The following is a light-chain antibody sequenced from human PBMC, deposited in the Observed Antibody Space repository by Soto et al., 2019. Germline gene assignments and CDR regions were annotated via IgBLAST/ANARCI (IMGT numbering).Light chain of an antibody. V-gene: IGKV1-5*01. J-gene: IGKJ1*01. Sequence: DIPMTQSPSTLSASVGERVTITCRASQSISVWMAWYQQKPGRAPKLLIYDASNLESGVPSRFSGSGSGTEFTLAISSLQPDDFATYYCQHYNSYSWTFGQGTKVEIK. CDR3: QHYNSYSWT. CDR2: DAS. CDR1: QSISVW.